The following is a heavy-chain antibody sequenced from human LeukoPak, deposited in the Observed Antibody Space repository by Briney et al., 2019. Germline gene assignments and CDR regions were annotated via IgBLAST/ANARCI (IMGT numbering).Heavy chain of an antibody. CDR1: GFTFSSYG. CDR3: AKYALAYCGGDCYWGFDY. D-gene: IGHD2-21*02. V-gene: IGHV3-33*06. Sequence: QSGGSLRLSCAASGFTFSSYGMHWVRQAPGKGLEWVAVIWYDGSNKYYADSVKGRFTISRDNSKNTLYLQMNSLRAEDTAVYYCAKYALAYCGGDCYWGFDYWGQGTLVTVSS. CDR2: IWYDGSNK. J-gene: IGHJ4*02.